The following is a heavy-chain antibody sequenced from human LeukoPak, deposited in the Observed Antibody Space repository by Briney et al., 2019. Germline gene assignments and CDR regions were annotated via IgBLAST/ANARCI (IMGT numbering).Heavy chain of an antibody. V-gene: IGHV1-2*02. CDR1: GYTFIGYY. CDR3: ARDRGTIIEVFGIYLDL. J-gene: IGHJ2*01. Sequence: ASVKVSCKASGYTFIGYYLHWVRQAPGQGLEWMGWINPNSGDTNYAKRFRGRVTMTRDTSISTGHMELGGLRSDDTAVYYCARDRGTIIEVFGIYLDLWCRGTPVTVSA. D-gene: IGHD3-22*01. CDR2: INPNSGDT.